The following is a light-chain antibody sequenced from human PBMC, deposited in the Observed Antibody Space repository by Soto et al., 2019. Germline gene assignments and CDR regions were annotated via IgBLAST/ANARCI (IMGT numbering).Light chain of an antibody. CDR1: SSNIGSNA. CDR3: AAWDDSLNGWV. Sequence: QSVLTQPPSASGTPGKRFTISFFGSSSNIGSNAVNWYQQLPGTAPKLLIYSNNQRPSGVPDRFSGSKSGTSASLAISGLQPEDEADYYCAAWDDSLNGWVFGGGTKLTVL. V-gene: IGLV1-44*01. CDR2: SNN. J-gene: IGLJ3*02.